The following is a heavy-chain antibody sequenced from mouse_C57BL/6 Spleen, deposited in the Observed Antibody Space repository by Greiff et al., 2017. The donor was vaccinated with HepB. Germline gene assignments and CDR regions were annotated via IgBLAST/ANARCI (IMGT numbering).Heavy chain of an antibody. CDR3: ARPGATGTGFAY. D-gene: IGHD4-1*02. V-gene: IGHV5-17*01. CDR1: GFTFSDYG. CDR2: ISSGSSTI. J-gene: IGHJ3*01. Sequence: EVHLVESGGGLVKPGGSLKLSCAASGFTFSDYGMHWVRQAPEKGLEWVAYISSGSSTIYYADTVKGRFTISRDNAKNTLFLQMTSLRSEDTAMYYCARPGATGTGFAYWGQGTLVTVSA.